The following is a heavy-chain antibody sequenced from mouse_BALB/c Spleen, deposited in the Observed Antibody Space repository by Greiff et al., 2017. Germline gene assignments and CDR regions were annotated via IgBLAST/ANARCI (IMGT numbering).Heavy chain of an antibody. Sequence: DVKLQESGPSLVKPSQTLSLTCSVTGDSITSGYWNWIRKFPGNKLEYMGYISYSGSTYYNPSLKSRISITRDTSKNQYYLQLNSVTTEDTATYYCAGITTATIYYAMDYWGQGTSVTVSS. D-gene: IGHD1-2*01. CDR1: GDSITSGY. CDR3: AGITTATIYYAMDY. J-gene: IGHJ4*01. CDR2: ISYSGST. V-gene: IGHV3-8*02.